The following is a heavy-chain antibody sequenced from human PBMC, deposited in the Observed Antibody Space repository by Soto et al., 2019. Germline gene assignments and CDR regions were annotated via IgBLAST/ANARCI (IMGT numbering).Heavy chain of an antibody. Sequence: PSETLSLTCTVSGGPISSSSYYWGWIRQPPGKGLEWIGSIYYSGYTYYNPSLKSRVTISVDTSKDQFSLKLSSVTAVDTAVYYCARSGIAVHWYFDLWGSGTLVTVSS. V-gene: IGHV4-39*01. CDR3: ARSGIAVHWYFDL. CDR1: GGPISSSSYY. J-gene: IGHJ2*01. D-gene: IGHD6-19*01. CDR2: IYYSGYT.